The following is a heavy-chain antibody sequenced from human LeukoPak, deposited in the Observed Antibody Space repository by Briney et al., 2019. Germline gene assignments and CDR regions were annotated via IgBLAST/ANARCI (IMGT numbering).Heavy chain of an antibody. CDR3: VARHTARIEY. Sequence: GASVKVSCKASGGTFSSYAISWVRQAPGQGLEWMERIIPILGIANYAQKFQGRVTITADKSTSTAYMELSSLRSEDTAVYYCVARHTARIEYWGQGTLVTVSS. J-gene: IGHJ4*02. CDR1: GGTFSSYA. V-gene: IGHV1-69*04. CDR2: IIPILGIA. D-gene: IGHD5-18*01.